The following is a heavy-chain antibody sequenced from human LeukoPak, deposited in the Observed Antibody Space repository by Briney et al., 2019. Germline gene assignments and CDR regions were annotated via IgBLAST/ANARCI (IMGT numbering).Heavy chain of an antibody. CDR2: ICYSGST. Sequence: SETLSLTCTVSGGSISSSSYYWGWIRQPPGKGLEWIGTICYSGSTYYNPSLKSRVTVSVDTSKNQFSLKLSSVTAADTAVYYCSRHLPYSFGYCDCWGQGTLVTVSS. V-gene: IGHV4-39*01. CDR1: GGSISSSSYY. J-gene: IGHJ4*02. CDR3: SRHLPYSFGYCDC. D-gene: IGHD5-18*01.